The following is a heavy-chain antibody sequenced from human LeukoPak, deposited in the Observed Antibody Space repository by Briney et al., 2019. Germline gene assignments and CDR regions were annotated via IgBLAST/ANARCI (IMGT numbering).Heavy chain of an antibody. V-gene: IGHV3-23*01. Sequence: GGSLRLSCAASGFTFSSYAMSWVRQAPGKGLXXXXXXSGSGGSTYYSDSVKGRFTISRDNSKNTLYLQMNSLRAEDTAVYYCAKGRKLNTYGDFDYWGQGTLVTVSS. CDR3: AKGRKLNTYGDFDY. J-gene: IGHJ4*02. CDR1: GFTFSSYA. D-gene: IGHD4-17*01. CDR2: XSGSGGST.